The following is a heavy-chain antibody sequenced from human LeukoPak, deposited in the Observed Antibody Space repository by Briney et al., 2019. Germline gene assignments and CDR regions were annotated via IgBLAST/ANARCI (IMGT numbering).Heavy chain of an antibody. V-gene: IGHV4-39*01. Sequence: PSETLSLTCTVSGGSISSSYYYWGWIRQPPGKGLEWIGSIYYSGSTYYNPSLKSRVTISVDTSKNQFSLKLRSVTAADTAVYYCARGPAYSYYYFDYWGQGTLVTVSS. CDR3: ARGPAYSYYYFDY. D-gene: IGHD2-21*01. CDR2: IYYSGST. J-gene: IGHJ4*02. CDR1: GGSISSSYYY.